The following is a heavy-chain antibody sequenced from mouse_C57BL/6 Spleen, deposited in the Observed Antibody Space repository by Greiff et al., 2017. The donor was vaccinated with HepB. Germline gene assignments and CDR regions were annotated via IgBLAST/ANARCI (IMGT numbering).Heavy chain of an antibody. D-gene: IGHD2-1*01. CDR1: GYTFTDYN. Sequence: EVQLQQSGPELVKPGASVKMSCKASGYTFTDYNMHWVKQSHGKSLEWIGYINPNNGGTSYNQKFKGKATLTVNKSSSTAYMELRSLTSEDAAVYYCASGGIYYNDFDYWDQGTTLTVSS. CDR2: INPNNGGT. V-gene: IGHV1-22*01. J-gene: IGHJ2*01. CDR3: ASGGIYYNDFDY.